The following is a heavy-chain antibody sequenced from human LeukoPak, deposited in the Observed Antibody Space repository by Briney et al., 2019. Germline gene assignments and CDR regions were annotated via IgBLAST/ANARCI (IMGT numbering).Heavy chain of an antibody. V-gene: IGHV3-7*05. CDR1: GFTFSAYA. CDR3: VRDGSGYDY. Sequence: SGGSLRLSCAASGFTFSAYAMSWVRQAPGKGLEWVANINQGGSEKYYPNSVKGRFTISRDNAKNSLYLQMNSLRTDDTAIYYCVRDGSGYDYWGQGTLVTVSS. D-gene: IGHD6-19*01. CDR2: INQGGSEK. J-gene: IGHJ4*02.